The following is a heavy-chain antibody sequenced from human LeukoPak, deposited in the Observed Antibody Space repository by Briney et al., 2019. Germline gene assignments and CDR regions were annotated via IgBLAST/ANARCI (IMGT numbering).Heavy chain of an antibody. CDR1: GYTFTSYD. Sequence: ASVKVSCTASGYTFTSYDINWVRQATGQGLEWMGWMNPNSGNTGYAQKFQGRVTMTRNTSISTAYMELSSLRSEDTAVYYCARVLGYSSSWYLGGKANWFDPWGQGTLVTVSS. D-gene: IGHD6-13*01. CDR2: MNPNSGNT. J-gene: IGHJ5*02. V-gene: IGHV1-8*01. CDR3: ARVLGYSSSWYLGGKANWFDP.